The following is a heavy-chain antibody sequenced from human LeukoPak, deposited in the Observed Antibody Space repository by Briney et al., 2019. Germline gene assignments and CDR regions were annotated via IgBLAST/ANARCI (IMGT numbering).Heavy chain of an antibody. CDR1: GYTFTGYY. D-gene: IGHD6-13*01. Sequence: ASVKVSCKASGYTFTGYYIQWVRQAPGQGLEWMGWINANSGATNYAPKFQGRVTMTRETSISTAYMELSRLRSDDTAVYYCARDDSSWYGHFDYWSQGALVTVSS. J-gene: IGHJ4*02. CDR3: ARDDSSWYGHFDY. CDR2: INANSGAT. V-gene: IGHV1-2*02.